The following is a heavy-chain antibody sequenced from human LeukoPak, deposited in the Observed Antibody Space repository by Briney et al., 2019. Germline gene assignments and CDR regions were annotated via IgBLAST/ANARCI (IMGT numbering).Heavy chain of an antibody. CDR2: INPNSGDT. CDR1: GYTFTANY. CDR3: ARYRCKTTSGCEDTDAFDM. V-gene: IGHV1-2*02. J-gene: IGHJ3*02. D-gene: IGHD2/OR15-2a*01. Sequence: GASVKVSCKTSGYTFTANYMQWVRQAPGQGLEWMGWINPNSGDTKYAQKFQGRVTLTRDTSISTAYMELSRLRSDDTAVYYCARYRCKTTSGCEDTDAFDMWGQGTMVTVSS.